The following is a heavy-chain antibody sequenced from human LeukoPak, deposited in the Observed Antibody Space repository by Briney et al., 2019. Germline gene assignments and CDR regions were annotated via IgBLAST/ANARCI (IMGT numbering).Heavy chain of an antibody. V-gene: IGHV3-21*01. CDR2: ISSSGTYI. D-gene: IGHD1-26*01. CDR3: ARDRGSYRPIDY. Sequence: GGSLEPPWPASPLTSTGNKMTWVRQAPGKGLGGASSISSSGTYIYYADSVKGRFTISRDNAKNSVYLQMNSLRVEDTAVYYCARDRGSYRPIDYWGQGTLVTVSS. CDR1: PLTSTGNK. J-gene: IGHJ4*02.